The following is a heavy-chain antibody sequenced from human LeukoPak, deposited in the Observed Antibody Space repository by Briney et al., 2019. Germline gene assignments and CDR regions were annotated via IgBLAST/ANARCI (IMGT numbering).Heavy chain of an antibody. Sequence: ASVKVSCKASGYTFTSYGISWVRQAPGQGLEWMGWISAYNGNTNYTQKLQGRVTMTTDTSASTAYMELRSLRSDDTAVYYCATPGRLGEFYGMDVWGQGTTVTVSS. D-gene: IGHD3-16*01. CDR2: ISAYNGNT. J-gene: IGHJ6*02. V-gene: IGHV1-18*01. CDR1: GYTFTSYG. CDR3: ATPGRLGEFYGMDV.